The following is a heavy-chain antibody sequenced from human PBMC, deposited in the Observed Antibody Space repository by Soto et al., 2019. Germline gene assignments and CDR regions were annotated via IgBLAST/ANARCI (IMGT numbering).Heavy chain of an antibody. CDR3: AKDGYYYDSSGSDAFDI. CDR1: GFTFSSYG. J-gene: IGHJ3*02. CDR2: ISYDGSNK. D-gene: IGHD3-22*01. Sequence: GGSLRLSCAASGFTFSSYGMHWVRQAPGKGLEWVAVISYDGSNKYYADSVKGRFTISRDNSKNTLYLQMNSLRAEDTAVYYCAKDGYYYDSSGSDAFDIWGQGTMVTVSS. V-gene: IGHV3-30*18.